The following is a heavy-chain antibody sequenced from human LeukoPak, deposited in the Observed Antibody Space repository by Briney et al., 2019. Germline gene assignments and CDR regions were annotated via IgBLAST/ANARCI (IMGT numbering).Heavy chain of an antibody. CDR3: ARDFVVVTLSNAFDI. V-gene: IGHV3-21*01. CDR1: GFTFSSYA. J-gene: IGHJ3*02. Sequence: GSLRLSCTASGFTFSSYAMNWVRQAPGKGLEWVSSISTSPSAMYYADSVKGRFTISRDNAKNSLYLQMNSLRAEDTAVYYCARDFVVVTLSNAFDIWGQGTMVTVSS. CDR2: ISTSPSAM. D-gene: IGHD2-21*02.